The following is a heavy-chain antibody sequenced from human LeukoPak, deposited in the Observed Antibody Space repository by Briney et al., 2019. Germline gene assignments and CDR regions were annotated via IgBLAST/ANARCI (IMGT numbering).Heavy chain of an antibody. CDR2: ISSSSSYI. D-gene: IGHD2-15*01. V-gene: IGHV3-21*01. J-gene: IGHJ6*02. CDR1: GFTFSSYS. CDR3: ARASLAAKGDYYYGMDV. Sequence: KPGGSLRLSCAASGFTFSSYSMNWVRQAPGKGLEWVSSISSSSSYIYYADSVKGRFTISRDNAKNSLYLQMNSLRAEDTAVYYCARASLAAKGDYYYGMDVWGQGTTVTVYS.